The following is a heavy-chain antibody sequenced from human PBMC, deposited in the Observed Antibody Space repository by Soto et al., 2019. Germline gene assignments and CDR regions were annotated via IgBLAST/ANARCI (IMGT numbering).Heavy chain of an antibody. Sequence: GGSLRLSCAASGFTFSSYGMHWVRQAPGKGLEWVAVISYDGGTKYYADSVRGRFTISRDKSQNTLHLQMNSLRGEDTAVYYCASLDTAVDYYGMDVWGQGTTVTVSS. CDR3: ASLDTAVDYYGMDV. CDR2: ISYDGGTK. D-gene: IGHD5-18*01. CDR1: GFTFSSYG. V-gene: IGHV3-30*03. J-gene: IGHJ6*02.